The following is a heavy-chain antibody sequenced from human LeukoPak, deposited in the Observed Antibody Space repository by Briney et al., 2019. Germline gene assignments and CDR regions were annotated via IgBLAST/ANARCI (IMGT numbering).Heavy chain of an antibody. CDR2: IYYSGST. CDR1: GGSISSGGYY. D-gene: IGHD3-22*01. CDR3: ARRTYYYDSSGYYFDY. Sequence: SETLSLTCTVSGGSISSGGYYWSWIRQHPGQGLEWIGYIYYSGSTYYNPSLKSRVTISVDTSKNQFSLKLSSVTAADTAVYYCARRTYYYDSSGYYFDYWGQGTLVTVSS. V-gene: IGHV4-31*03. J-gene: IGHJ4*02.